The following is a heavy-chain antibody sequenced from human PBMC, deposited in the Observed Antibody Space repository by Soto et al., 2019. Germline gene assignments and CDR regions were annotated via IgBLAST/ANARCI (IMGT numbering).Heavy chain of an antibody. CDR2: ISYDGSNK. V-gene: IGHV3-30-3*01. Sequence: PGGSLRLSCAASGFTFSSYAMHWVRQAPGKGLEWVAVISYDGSNKYYADSVKGRFTISRDNSKNTLYLQMNSLRAEDTAVYYCARDERVLLYPFVYYGMDVWGQGTTVTVSS. D-gene: IGHD3-3*01. J-gene: IGHJ6*02. CDR1: GFTFSSYA. CDR3: ARDERVLLYPFVYYGMDV.